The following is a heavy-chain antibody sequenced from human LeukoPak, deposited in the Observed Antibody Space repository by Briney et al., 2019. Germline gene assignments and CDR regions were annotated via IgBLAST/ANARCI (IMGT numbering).Heavy chain of an antibody. CDR2: IYPGDSDT. D-gene: IGHD1-26*01. CDR3: ARQDGSGRYYFDY. V-gene: IGHV5-51*01. J-gene: IGHJ4*02. Sequence: VRQGPXKXXXXRGIIYPGDSDTRYSPSFQGQVTISADKSISTAYLQWSSLKASDTAMYYCARQDGSGRYYFDYWGQGTLVTVSS.